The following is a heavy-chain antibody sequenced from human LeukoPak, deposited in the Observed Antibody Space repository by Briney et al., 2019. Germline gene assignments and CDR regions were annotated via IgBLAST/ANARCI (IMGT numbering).Heavy chain of an antibody. CDR1: GYTFTSYA. V-gene: IGHV1-3*03. D-gene: IGHD1-26*01. Sequence: ASVKVSCKASGYTFTSYAMHWVRQAPGQRLEWMGWINAGNGNTKYSQEFQGRVTITRDTSASTAYMELSSLRSEDMAAYYCARDNSVGDTAWWFDPWGQGTLVTVSS. CDR2: INAGNGNT. CDR3: ARDNSVGDTAWWFDP. J-gene: IGHJ5*02.